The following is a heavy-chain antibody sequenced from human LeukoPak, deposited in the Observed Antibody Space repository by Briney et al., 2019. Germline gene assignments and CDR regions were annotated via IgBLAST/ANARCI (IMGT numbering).Heavy chain of an antibody. D-gene: IGHD2-15*01. CDR3: ARGGDMAGNIRSAFDI. J-gene: IGHJ3*02. Sequence: PGGSLRLSCAASGFTVSSSYMSWVRQAPEKGLEWVSVLSGGGTTYYGDSVKGRFTISRDNSKNTLFLQMNSLRGEDTAIYYCARGGDMAGNIRSAFDIWGQGTLVTVSS. CDR2: LSGGGTT. V-gene: IGHV3-53*01. CDR1: GFTVSSSY.